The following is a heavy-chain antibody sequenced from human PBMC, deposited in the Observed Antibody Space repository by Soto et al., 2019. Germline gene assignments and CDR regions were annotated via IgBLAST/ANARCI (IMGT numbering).Heavy chain of an antibody. Sequence: SETLSLTCTVSGGSISSYYWSWIRQPPGKGLEWIGYIYYSGSTNYNPSLKGRVTISVDTSKNQFSLKLSSVTAADTAVYYCAGFGEDYFDYWGQGTLVTVSS. V-gene: IGHV4-59*08. CDR1: GGSISSYY. CDR3: AGFGEDYFDY. D-gene: IGHD3-10*01. J-gene: IGHJ4*02. CDR2: IYYSGST.